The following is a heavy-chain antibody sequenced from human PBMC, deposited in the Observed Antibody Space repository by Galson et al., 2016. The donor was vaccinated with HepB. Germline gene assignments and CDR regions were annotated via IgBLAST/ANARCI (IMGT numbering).Heavy chain of an antibody. CDR1: GFTFSSYA. D-gene: IGHD3-22*01. V-gene: IGHV3-23*01. CDR2: ISVSGGST. CDR3: AKDRHLDYYDSSGYPTWFDY. J-gene: IGHJ4*02. Sequence: SLRLSCAASGFTFSSYAMSWVRKAPGKGLEWVSAISVSGGSTYYADSVKGWFTISRDNSKSTLYLQMNSLRAEDTAVYYCAKDRHLDYYDSSGYPTWFDYWGQGTLVTVSS.